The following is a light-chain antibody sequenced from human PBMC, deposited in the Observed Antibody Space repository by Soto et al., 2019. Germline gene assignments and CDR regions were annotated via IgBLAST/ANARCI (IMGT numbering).Light chain of an antibody. V-gene: IGKV3-15*01. CDR2: NAS. Sequence: EVVMTQSPATLSVSLGERVTLSCRASRTVSTNLGWFQQKPGQAPSLLIDNASTRATGIPAACSGTGSGTAFTSTVSSPQSEDSAVYYCQQFNNWPPTFGGGTKVEI. CDR1: RTVSTN. CDR3: QQFNNWPPT. J-gene: IGKJ4*01.